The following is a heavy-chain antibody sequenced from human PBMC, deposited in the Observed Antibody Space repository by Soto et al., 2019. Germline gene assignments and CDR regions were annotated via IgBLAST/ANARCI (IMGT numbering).Heavy chain of an antibody. CDR3: ARVFRAYCGGDGYYYYGMDV. V-gene: IGHV1-8*01. J-gene: IGHJ6*02. D-gene: IGHD2-21*02. CDR1: GYTFTSYD. Sequence: QVQLVQSGAEVKKPGASVKVSCKASGYTFTSYDINWVRQATGQGLEWMGWMNPNSGNTGYAQKFQGRVTMTRNTSRSTAYMELSSLRSEDTAMYYCARVFRAYCGGDGYYYYGMDVWGQGTTVTVSS. CDR2: MNPNSGNT.